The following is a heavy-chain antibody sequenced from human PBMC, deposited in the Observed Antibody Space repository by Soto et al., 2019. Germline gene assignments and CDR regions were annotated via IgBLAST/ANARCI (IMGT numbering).Heavy chain of an antibody. J-gene: IGHJ4*02. CDR2: IKSKTDGGTT. D-gene: IGHD3-22*01. CDR1: SVSNAW. V-gene: IGHV3-15*07. CDR3: TTDPVTMIVVVPSSG. Sequence: SVSNAWMNWVRQAPGKGLEWVGRIKSKTDGGTTDYAAPVKGRFTISRDDSKNTLYLQMNSLKTEDTAVYHCTTDPVTMIVVVPSSGWGQGTLVTVSS.